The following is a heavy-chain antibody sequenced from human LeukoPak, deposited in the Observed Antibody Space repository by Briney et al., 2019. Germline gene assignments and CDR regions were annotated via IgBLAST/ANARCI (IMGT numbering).Heavy chain of an antibody. V-gene: IGHV4-31*03. Sequence: SETLSLTCTVSGSSISSGGYYWSWIRQHPGKGLEWIGYIYYSGSTYYNPSLKSRVTISVDTSKNQFSLKLSSVTAADTAVYYCARGPHSSGYYYGFDYWGQGTLVTVSS. J-gene: IGHJ4*02. CDR3: ARGPHSSGYYYGFDY. CDR2: IYYSGST. CDR1: GSSISSGGYY. D-gene: IGHD3-22*01.